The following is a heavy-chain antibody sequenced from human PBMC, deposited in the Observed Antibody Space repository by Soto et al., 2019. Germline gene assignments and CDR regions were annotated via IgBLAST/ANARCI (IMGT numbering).Heavy chain of an antibody. CDR3: ARRLLSTSWYEDY. J-gene: IGHJ4*02. V-gene: IGHV3-23*01. CDR2: ISVSGGST. CDR1: GFSFSSHA. Sequence: EVQLLESGGGLVQPGGSLRLSCAASGFSFSSHAWSWVRQAPGKGLAWVSAISVSGGSTYYPDSVKGRFTVSRDNSKNTLYLQMNSLRAEDTAVYYCARRLLSTSWYEDYWGQGTLVTVSS. D-gene: IGHD6-13*01.